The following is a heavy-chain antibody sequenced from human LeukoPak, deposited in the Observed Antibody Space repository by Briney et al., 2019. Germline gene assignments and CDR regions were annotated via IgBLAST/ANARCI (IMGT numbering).Heavy chain of an antibody. V-gene: IGHV1-2*02. D-gene: IGHD5-18*01. CDR1: GYTFTGYY. CDR3: ARVMAAMGYAFDI. CDR2: INPNSGGT. J-gene: IGHJ3*02. Sequence: ASVKVSCKASGYTFTGYYMHWVRQAPGQGLEWMGWINPNSGGTNYAQKFQGRVTMTRDTSISTAYMELSRLRSDDTAVYYCARVMAAMGYAFDIWGQGTMVTVSS.